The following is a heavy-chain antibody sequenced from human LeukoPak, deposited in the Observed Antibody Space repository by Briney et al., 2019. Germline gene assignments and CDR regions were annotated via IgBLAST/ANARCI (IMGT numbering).Heavy chain of an antibody. CDR2: ISLSESDV. J-gene: IGHJ6*03. CDR1: ADSFTSYY. V-gene: IGHV5-51*01. D-gene: IGHD3-10*01. Sequence: AESLQISCYTSADSFTSYYIVWARRMPAKGLASTRIISLSESDVTYSPSLQGQVTTSVDKSTSTAYMQWSSLKAWETGMYYCARRGQVRERFVKYYYMDVWGKGTTVTVSS. CDR3: ARRGQVRERFVKYYYMDV.